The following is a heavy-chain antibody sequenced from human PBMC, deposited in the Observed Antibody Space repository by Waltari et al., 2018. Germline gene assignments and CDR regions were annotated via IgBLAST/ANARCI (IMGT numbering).Heavy chain of an antibody. CDR2: ISSSSSYI. D-gene: IGHD3-22*01. CDR1: GFTFSSYS. V-gene: IGHV3-21*01. J-gene: IGHJ4*02. CDR3: ARGGLVVVPTTLDD. Sequence: EVQLVESGGGLVKPGGSLRLSCAASGFTFSSYSMNCVRQAPGKGLEWVSSISSSSSYIYYADSVKGRFTISRDNAKNSLYLQMNSLRAEDTAVYYCARGGLVVVPTTLDDWGQGTLVTVSS.